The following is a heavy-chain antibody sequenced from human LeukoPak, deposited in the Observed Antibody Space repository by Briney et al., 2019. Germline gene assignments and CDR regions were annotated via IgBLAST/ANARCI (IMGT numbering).Heavy chain of an antibody. CDR2: INSDGSST. CDR1: GFTFSRYW. D-gene: IGHD2-21*01. V-gene: IGHV3-74*01. Sequence: GGSQRLSCAASGFTFSRYWMHWVRQAPGKGLVWVSLINSDGSSTNYADSVKGRFTISRDNAKNTVYLQMNSLRAEDTAVYYCARTNSGGFDPWGRGTLVTVSS. J-gene: IGHJ5*02. CDR3: ARTNSGGFDP.